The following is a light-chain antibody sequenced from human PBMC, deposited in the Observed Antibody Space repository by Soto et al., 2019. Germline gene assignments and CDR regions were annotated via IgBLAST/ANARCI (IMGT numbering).Light chain of an antibody. CDR3: QQYGSSPPIT. CDR2: ATS. J-gene: IGKJ5*01. Sequence: TQSPCTLSLSPGERATLSCRAVQSVTSTYMAWYQQKPGQAPRLLIYATSFRATGIPDRFRGSGSGTDFTLTISSLEPEDFAVYYCQQYGSSPPITFAQGTRLEIK. V-gene: IGKV3-20*01. CDR1: QSVTSTY.